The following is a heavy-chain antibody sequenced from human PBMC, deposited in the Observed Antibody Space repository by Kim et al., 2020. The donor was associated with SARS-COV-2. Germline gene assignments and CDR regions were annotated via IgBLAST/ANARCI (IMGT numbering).Heavy chain of an antibody. CDR1: GYTFIAYG. Sequence: ASVKVSCKTSGYTFIAYGISWLRQAPGQGLQWMGWISPYNGETKFAQNFQGRLTMTTHTSTSTAYMELRSLRSDDTAVYYCARVIGEAVADNRWFDYWGQGTLVTVSS. J-gene: IGHJ4*02. CDR3: ARVIGEAVADNRWFDY. D-gene: IGHD6-19*01. V-gene: IGHV1-18*01. CDR2: ISPYNGET.